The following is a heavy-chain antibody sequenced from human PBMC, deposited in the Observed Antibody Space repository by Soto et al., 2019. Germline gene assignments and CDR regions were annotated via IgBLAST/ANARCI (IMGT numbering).Heavy chain of an antibody. CDR1: GVSISSYY. CDR2: IYYSGST. Sequence: PSETLSLTCTVSGVSISSYYWSWIRQPPGKWLEWIGYIYYSGSTNYNPSLKSRVTMSVDTSKNQFSLKLGSVTAADTAIYYCARAGGYNYHFDYWGQGXLVTVYS. V-gene: IGHV4-59*01. D-gene: IGHD5-18*01. J-gene: IGHJ4*02. CDR3: ARAGGYNYHFDY.